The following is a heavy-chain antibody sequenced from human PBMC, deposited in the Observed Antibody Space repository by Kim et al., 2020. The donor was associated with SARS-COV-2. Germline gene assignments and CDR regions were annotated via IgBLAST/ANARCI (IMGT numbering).Heavy chain of an antibody. J-gene: IGHJ4*02. D-gene: IGHD3-3*01. Sequence: GRFPISRDNSKNTLYLQMNSLRAEDTAVYYCAKDRAYDFWSGYPAGYFDYWGQGTLVTVSS. V-gene: IGHV3-30*02. CDR3: AKDRAYDFWSGYPAGYFDY.